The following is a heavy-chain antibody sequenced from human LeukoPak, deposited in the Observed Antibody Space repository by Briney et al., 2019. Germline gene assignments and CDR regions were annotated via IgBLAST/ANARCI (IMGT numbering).Heavy chain of an antibody. CDR1: GGSISSSSYY. Sequence: MASETLSLTCTVSGGSISSSSYYWGWIRQPPGKGLEWIGSSYYSGSTYYNPSLKSRVTISVDTSKNQFSLKLSSVTAADTAVYFCARGPYSYDSSGAFDIWGQGTMVTVSS. D-gene: IGHD3-22*01. CDR2: SYYSGST. V-gene: IGHV4-39*07. J-gene: IGHJ3*02. CDR3: ARGPYSYDSSGAFDI.